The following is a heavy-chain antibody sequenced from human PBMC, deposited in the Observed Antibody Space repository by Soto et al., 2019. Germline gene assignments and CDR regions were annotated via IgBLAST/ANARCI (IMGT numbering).Heavy chain of an antibody. D-gene: IGHD3-10*01. CDR3: ARHRHQSLLWFGEFAY. Sequence: PGESLKISCQVSGYKFSNYWIAWVRQVPGQGLEWVAIINPGESETKYSASFEGRVSISADKPVNTAYLHWSSLRASDSGMYYCARHRHQSLLWFGEFAYWGQGSLVTVSS. J-gene: IGHJ1*01. CDR1: GYKFSNYW. V-gene: IGHV5-51*01. CDR2: INPGESET.